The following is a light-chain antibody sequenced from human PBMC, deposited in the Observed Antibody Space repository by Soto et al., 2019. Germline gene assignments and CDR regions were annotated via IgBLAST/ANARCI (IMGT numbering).Light chain of an antibody. CDR3: SSYTSSAPFYV. CDR1: STDVDGYDY. Sequence: QSALTQPASVSGSPGQSITISCTGASTDVDGYDYVSWYQQHPGQAPKLMIYDVNNRPSGASYRFSGSKSGDTASLTISGLQAEDDADYYCSSYTSSAPFYVFGTGTKVTVL. J-gene: IGLJ1*01. CDR2: DVN. V-gene: IGLV2-14*03.